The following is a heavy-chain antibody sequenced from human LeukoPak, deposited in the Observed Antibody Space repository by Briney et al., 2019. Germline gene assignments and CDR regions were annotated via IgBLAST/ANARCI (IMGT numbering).Heavy chain of an antibody. Sequence: GGSLRLSCAASGFTFSDYYMSWIRQAPGKGLEWVAVIWYDGSNKYYADSVKGRFTISRDNSKNTLYLQMNSLRAEDTAVYYCARVDPPYDYVWGSYRPYYYYGMDVWGQGTTVTVSS. CDR2: IWYDGSNK. CDR3: ARVDPPYDYVWGSYRPYYYYGMDV. V-gene: IGHV3-33*08. J-gene: IGHJ6*02. D-gene: IGHD3-16*02. CDR1: GFTFSDYY.